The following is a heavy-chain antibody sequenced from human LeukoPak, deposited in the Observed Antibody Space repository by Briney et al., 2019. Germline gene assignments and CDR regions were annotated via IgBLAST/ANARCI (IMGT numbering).Heavy chain of an antibody. CDR1: GYTFTSYG. Sequence: ASVKVSCKASGYTFTSYGVSWVRQAPGQGLEWMGWISAYNGNTNYAQKFQGRVTMTTDTSTSTAYMELRSLRSDDTAVYYCARDLPADYYDSSGYIYFDYWGQGTLVTVSS. V-gene: IGHV1-18*01. J-gene: IGHJ4*02. CDR2: ISAYNGNT. D-gene: IGHD3-22*01. CDR3: ARDLPADYYDSSGYIYFDY.